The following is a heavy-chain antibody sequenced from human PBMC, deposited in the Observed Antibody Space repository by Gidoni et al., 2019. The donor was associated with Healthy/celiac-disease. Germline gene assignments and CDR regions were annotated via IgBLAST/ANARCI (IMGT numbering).Heavy chain of an antibody. D-gene: IGHD2-2*01. V-gene: IGHV4-39*07. J-gene: IGHJ4*02. Sequence: LQLQQSGPDLVKPTEARTLTGTGSGGSITSSSYDGGWIRQHPGKGLEWIGSIYYGGSTYYNPPLKRRVTISVDTSTIQFSLKLSSGTAADTAVYYCGRRKVVPAASYFDYWGQGTLVTVSS. CDR1: GGSITSSSYD. CDR2: IYYGGST. CDR3: GRRKVVPAASYFDY.